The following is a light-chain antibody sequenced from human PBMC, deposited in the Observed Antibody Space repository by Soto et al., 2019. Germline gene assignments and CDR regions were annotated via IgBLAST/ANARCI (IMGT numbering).Light chain of an antibody. CDR3: SSYTSSNTLEV. CDR1: SMDVGGSNY. CDR2: EVS. Sequence: SVLIPPASVSGSPGQSITISCTGNSMDVGGSNYVSWYQHHPHRAPKLLIYEVSYRPSGVSSRFSGSKSGNTASLTISGLQAEDEADYYCSSYTSSNTLEVFGVGTKGTVL. V-gene: IGLV2-14*01. J-gene: IGLJ1*01.